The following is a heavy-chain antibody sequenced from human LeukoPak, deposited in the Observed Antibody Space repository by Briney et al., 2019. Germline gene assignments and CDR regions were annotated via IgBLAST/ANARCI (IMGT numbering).Heavy chain of an antibody. CDR3: ARGDY. Sequence: SETLSLTCTVSGPSINSAGYYWSWIRQLPGKGLEWIGYISYTGSTYYNPSLKSRVIISRDTSKNQFSLKLSSVTAADTAIYYCARGDYWGQRTLVTVSS. CDR2: ISYTGST. CDR1: GPSINSAGYY. J-gene: IGHJ4*02. V-gene: IGHV4-31*03.